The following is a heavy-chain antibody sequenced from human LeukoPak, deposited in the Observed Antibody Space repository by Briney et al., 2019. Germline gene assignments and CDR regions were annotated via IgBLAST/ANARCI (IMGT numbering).Heavy chain of an antibody. J-gene: IGHJ6*03. CDR1: GFTFNSYA. D-gene: IGHD1-26*01. CDR2: ISGSGGST. V-gene: IGHV3-23*01. CDR3: AKATLDSGNYYNYMDV. Sequence: GGSLRLSCAASGFTFNSYAMTWVRQAPGKGLEWVSGISGSGGSTYYADSVKGRFTISRDNSKNTLYLQMNSLRAEDTAVYYCAKATLDSGNYYNYMDVWGKGTTVTVSS.